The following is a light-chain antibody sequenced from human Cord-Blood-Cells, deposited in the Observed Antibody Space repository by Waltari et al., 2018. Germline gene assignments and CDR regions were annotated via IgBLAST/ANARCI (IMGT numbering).Light chain of an antibody. Sequence: QSVLTQPPSVSAAPGQKLTISCSGSRSNMGNNYLSWYQQLPGTAPKLLIYDNNKRPSGIPDRFSGSKSGTSATLGITGLQTGDEADYYCGTWDSSLSAGVFGGGTKLTVL. V-gene: IGLV1-51*01. CDR3: GTWDSSLSAGV. J-gene: IGLJ3*02. CDR1: RSNMGNNY. CDR2: DNN.